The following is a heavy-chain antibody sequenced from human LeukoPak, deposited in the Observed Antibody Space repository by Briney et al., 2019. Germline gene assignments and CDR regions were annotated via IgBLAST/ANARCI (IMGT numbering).Heavy chain of an antibody. CDR1: RYTFASYG. D-gene: IGHD6-13*01. V-gene: IGHV1-18*01. CDR3: ARDAARVTTAGGPDY. J-gene: IGHJ4*02. Sequence: AGVKVSCMPSRYTFASYGISGVRQAPRQGGAWMGWISASEGNTQYAQKLQGTVTLTTGTTPRTAYMELGSLRSPGPGRYFRARDAARVTTAGGPDYWGQGTLVTVSS. CDR2: ISASEGNT.